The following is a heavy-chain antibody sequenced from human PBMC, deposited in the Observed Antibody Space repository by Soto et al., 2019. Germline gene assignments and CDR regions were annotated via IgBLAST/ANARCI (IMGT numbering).Heavy chain of an antibody. V-gene: IGHV3-49*03. J-gene: IGHJ3*02. CDR3: TRDKNRPHDYGDPDAFDI. D-gene: IGHD4-17*01. CDR2: IRSKAYGGTT. CDR1: GFTFGDYA. Sequence: GGSLRLSCTASGFTFGDYAMSWFRQAPGKGLEWVGFIRSKAYGGTTEYAASVKGRFTISRDDSKSIAYLQMNSLKTEDTAVYYCTRDKNRPHDYGDPDAFDIWGQGTMVTVSS.